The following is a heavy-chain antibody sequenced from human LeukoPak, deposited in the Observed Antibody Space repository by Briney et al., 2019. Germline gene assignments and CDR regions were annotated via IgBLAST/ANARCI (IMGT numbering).Heavy chain of an antibody. CDR2: ITSSSRYI. CDR3: ARDFSLPYYYDSSGYSDDAFDI. D-gene: IGHD3-22*01. J-gene: IGHJ3*02. Sequence: PGGSLRLSCAASGFTFSSYSMNWVRQVPGKGLEWVSCITSSSRYIYYADSVKGRFTISRDNAKNSLYLQMNSLRAEDTAVYYCARDFSLPYYYDSSGYSDDAFDIWGQGTMVTVSS. CDR1: GFTFSSYS. V-gene: IGHV3-21*01.